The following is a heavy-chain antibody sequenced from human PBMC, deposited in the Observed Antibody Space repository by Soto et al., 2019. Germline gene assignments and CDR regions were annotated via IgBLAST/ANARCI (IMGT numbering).Heavy chain of an antibody. Sequence: SETLSLTCTVSGGSISSGDYYWSWIRQPPGKGLEWIGYIYYSGSTYYNPSLKSRVTISVDTSKNQVSLKLSSVTAADTAVYYCAVYCSSTSCYFNWFDPWGQGTLVTVSS. D-gene: IGHD2-2*01. CDR1: GGSISSGDYY. CDR3: AVYCSSTSCYFNWFDP. CDR2: IYYSGST. V-gene: IGHV4-30-4*01. J-gene: IGHJ5*02.